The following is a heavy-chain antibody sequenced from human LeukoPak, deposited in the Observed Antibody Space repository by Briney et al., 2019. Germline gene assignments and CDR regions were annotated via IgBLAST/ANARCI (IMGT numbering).Heavy chain of an antibody. J-gene: IGHJ4*02. CDR3: TNCARAGGYCYYDY. CDR2: ISGSGDAT. V-gene: IGHV3-23*01. Sequence: GGSLRLSCAASGFNFNNYAMSWVRQAPGKGLEWVSAISGSGDATYCADSVKGRFTISRDNSKNTLYLQLNSLSAEDTAVYYCTNCARAGGYCYYDYWGQGTLVTVSS. D-gene: IGHD2-21*02. CDR1: GFNFNNYA.